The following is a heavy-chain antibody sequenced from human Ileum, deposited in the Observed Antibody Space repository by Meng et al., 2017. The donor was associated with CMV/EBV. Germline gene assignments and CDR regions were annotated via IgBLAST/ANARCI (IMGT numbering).Heavy chain of an antibody. J-gene: IGHJ4*02. D-gene: IGHD4-17*01. CDR2: IRTKGNNYAT. Sequence: GGSLRLSCAASGFTFSGSSMHWVRQASGKGLEWVGRIRTKGNNYATAYAASVKGRFTISRDDSKDTVYLQMNRLKTEDTAVYYCAKTLVSTTEGYWGQGTLVTVSS. CDR1: GFTFSGSS. V-gene: IGHV3-73*01. CDR3: AKTLVSTTEGY.